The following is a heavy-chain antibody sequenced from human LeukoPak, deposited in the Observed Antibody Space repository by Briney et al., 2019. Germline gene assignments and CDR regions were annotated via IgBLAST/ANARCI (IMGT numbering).Heavy chain of an antibody. D-gene: IGHD6-13*01. Sequence: GGSLRLSCAASGFTFSSYGMHWVRQAPGKGLEWVAFIRYDGSNKYYADSVKGRFTISRDNSKNTLYLQMNSLRAEDTAVYYCAKENSIAAAGRNYYYYMDVWGKGTTVTIS. CDR3: AKENSIAAAGRNYYYYMDV. CDR1: GFTFSSYG. CDR2: IRYDGSNK. J-gene: IGHJ6*03. V-gene: IGHV3-30*02.